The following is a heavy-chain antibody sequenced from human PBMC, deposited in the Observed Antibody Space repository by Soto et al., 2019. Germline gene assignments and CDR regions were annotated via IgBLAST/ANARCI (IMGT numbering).Heavy chain of an antibody. Sequence: GGSQRHSCAASGGNFRDYAMHWVRQATGKGLECVSAISTDGGSKSYPNSVRGRFTVSRDNSKNTLYLQMGSLRPEDTAVYYCVREYRYCGGGSCKTWSGGFDIWGQGIMVTVSS. V-gene: IGHV3-64*01. D-gene: IGHD2-15*01. CDR2: ISTDGGSK. CDR1: GGNFRDYA. CDR3: VREYRYCGGGSCKTWSGGFDI. J-gene: IGHJ3*02.